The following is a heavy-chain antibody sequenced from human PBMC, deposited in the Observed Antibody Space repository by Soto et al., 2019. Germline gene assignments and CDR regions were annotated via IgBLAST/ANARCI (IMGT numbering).Heavy chain of an antibody. V-gene: IGHV3-30*03. D-gene: IGHD6-19*01. CDR3: ARNGPSSGYCFDY. Sequence: TGGSLRLSCAASGFTFSSYGMHWVRQAPGKGLEWVAVISYDGSNKYYADSVKGRFTISGDNSKNTLYLQMNSLRAEDTAVYYCARNGPSSGYCFDYWGQGTLVTVSS. CDR2: ISYDGSNK. J-gene: IGHJ4*02. CDR1: GFTFSSYG.